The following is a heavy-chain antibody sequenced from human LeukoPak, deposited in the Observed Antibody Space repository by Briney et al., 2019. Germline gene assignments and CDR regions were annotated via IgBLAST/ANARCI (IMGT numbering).Heavy chain of an antibody. CDR3: AKVGTLVGATGYYYYYMDV. CDR1: GFTFSSYA. Sequence: GGSLRLSCAASGFTFSSYAMHWVRQAPGKGLEWVAVISYDGSNKYYADSVKGRFTISRDNSKNTLYLQMNSLRAEDTAVYYCAKVGTLVGATGYYYYYMDVWGKGTTVTVSS. D-gene: IGHD1-26*01. CDR2: ISYDGSNK. V-gene: IGHV3-30*04. J-gene: IGHJ6*03.